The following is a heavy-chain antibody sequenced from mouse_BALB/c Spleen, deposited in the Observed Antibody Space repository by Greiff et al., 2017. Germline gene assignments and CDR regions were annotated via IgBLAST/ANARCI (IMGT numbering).Heavy chain of an antibody. Sequence: EVQLQESGGGLVQPGGSRKLSCAASGFTFSSFGMHWVRQAPEKGLEWVAYISSGSSTIYYADTVKGRFTISRDNPKNTLFLQMTSLRSQDTAMYYCASDGNYVSLFAYWGQGTLVTVSA. J-gene: IGHJ3*01. CDR2: ISSGSSTI. D-gene: IGHD2-1*01. CDR3: ASDGNYVSLFAY. V-gene: IGHV5-17*02. CDR1: GFTFSSFG.